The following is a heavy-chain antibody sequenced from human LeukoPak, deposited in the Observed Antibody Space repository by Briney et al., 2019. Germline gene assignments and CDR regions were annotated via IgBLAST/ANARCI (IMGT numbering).Heavy chain of an antibody. CDR3: AQSSGWDSLKY. V-gene: IGHV1-2*02. CDR2: INPNSGGT. D-gene: IGHD6-19*01. CDR1: GHTFTGYY. J-gene: IGHJ4*01. Sequence: ASVKLSCKASGHTFTGYYMHWVRQAPGQGLEWMGWINPNSGGTNHAQKFQGRVSMTRDTSISTAYTELSRLRSDDTAVYYCAQSSGWDSLKYWGPGILVTVSS.